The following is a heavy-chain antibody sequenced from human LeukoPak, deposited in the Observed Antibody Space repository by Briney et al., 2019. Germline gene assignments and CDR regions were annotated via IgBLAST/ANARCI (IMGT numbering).Heavy chain of an antibody. CDR2: ISGSGGST. Sequence: GGSLRLSCAASGFNFSRYGMSWVRQAPGKGLEWVSAISGSGGSTYYADSVKGRFTISSDNSKNTLYLQMNSLRVEDTAVYYCAKHPSGYCYDHFDYWGQGTLVTVSS. CDR3: AKHPSGYCYDHFDY. CDR1: GFNFSRYG. D-gene: IGHD3-22*01. J-gene: IGHJ4*02. V-gene: IGHV3-23*01.